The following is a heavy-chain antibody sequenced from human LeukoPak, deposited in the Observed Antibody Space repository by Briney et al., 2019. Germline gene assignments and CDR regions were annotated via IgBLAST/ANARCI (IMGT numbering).Heavy chain of an antibody. Sequence: SETLSLTCTVSGYSISSGYYWGWIRQPPGKGLEWIGTIYHSGSTYYNPSLKSRVTISVDTSKNQFSLNLTSVTAADKAVYYCARVRGYCSSTICYRYYFDYWGQGTLVTVSS. D-gene: IGHD2-2*01. CDR3: ARVRGYCSSTICYRYYFDY. V-gene: IGHV4-38-2*02. CDR2: IYHSGST. CDR1: GYSISSGYY. J-gene: IGHJ4*02.